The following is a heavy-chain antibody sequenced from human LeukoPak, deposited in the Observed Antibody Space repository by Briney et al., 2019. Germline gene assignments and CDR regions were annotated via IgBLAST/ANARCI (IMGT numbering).Heavy chain of an antibody. CDR3: ARDWEHSGSYYLPDY. CDR2: ITTYNGNT. Sequence: ASVKVSCKASGYTFTSYPISWVRQAPGQGLEWMGWITTYNGNTNYAQKLQGRVTMTTDTSTSTAYMDLRGLRSDDTAVYYCARDWEHSGSYYLPDYWGQGTLVTVSS. D-gene: IGHD1-26*01. CDR1: GYTFTSYP. J-gene: IGHJ4*02. V-gene: IGHV1-18*01.